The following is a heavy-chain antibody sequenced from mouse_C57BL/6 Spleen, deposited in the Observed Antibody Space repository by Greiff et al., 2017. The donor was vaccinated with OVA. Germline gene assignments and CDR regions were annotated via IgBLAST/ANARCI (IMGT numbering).Heavy chain of an antibody. CDR3: ARQYYGPFDY. D-gene: IGHD1-2*01. CDR1: GFTFSDYG. J-gene: IGHJ2*01. CDR2: ISSGSSTI. Sequence: EVKLMESGGGLVKPGGSLKLSCAASGFTFSDYGMHWVRQAPEKGLEWVAYISSGSSTIYYADTVKGRFTISRDNAKNTLFLQMTSLRSEDTAMYYCARQYYGPFDYWGQGTTLTVSS. V-gene: IGHV5-17*01.